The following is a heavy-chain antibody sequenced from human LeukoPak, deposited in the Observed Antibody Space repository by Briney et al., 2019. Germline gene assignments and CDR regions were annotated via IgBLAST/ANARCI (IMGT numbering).Heavy chain of an antibody. V-gene: IGHV3-21*01. D-gene: IGHD4/OR15-4a*01. CDR2: ISSSSSYI. J-gene: IGHJ4*02. CDR1: GFTFSSYS. CDR3: ARDLMSTEGY. Sequence: GGSLRLSCAASGFTFSSYSMNWVRQAPGKGLEWVSSISSSSSYIYYADSVKGRFTISRDNAKNSLYLQMNSLRAEDTAVHYCARDLMSTEGYWGQGTLVTVSS.